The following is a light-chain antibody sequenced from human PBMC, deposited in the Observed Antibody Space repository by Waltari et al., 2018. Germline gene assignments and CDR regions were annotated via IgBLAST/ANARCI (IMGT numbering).Light chain of an antibody. CDR3: LSYAATVSFG. CDR1: SSDVGNNNH. V-gene: IGLV2-23*02. CDR2: EVS. Sequence: QPALTQPASVSGSPGQSITISCPGPSSDVGNNNHVCWYQKHPDQVPKLIIYEVSKRPSGVSDRFSGSKSGNTASLTISGLQAEDEADYYCLSYAATVSFGFGGGTKLTVL. J-gene: IGLJ2*01.